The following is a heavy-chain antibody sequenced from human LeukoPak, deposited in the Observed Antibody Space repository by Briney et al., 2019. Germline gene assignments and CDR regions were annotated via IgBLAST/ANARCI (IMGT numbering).Heavy chain of an antibody. CDR1: GGSISGFY. J-gene: IGHJ4*02. CDR3: ARSLYYYDSSGYYLPFDY. V-gene: IGHV4-59*01. D-gene: IGHD3-22*01. Sequence: SETLSLTCTVSGGSISGFYWSWIRQPPGKGLEWIGYISYTGATTYNPSLKSRVTISIDMSNNHFSLTLKSVTAADKAVYYCARSLYYYDSSGYYLPFDYWGQGTLVTVSS. CDR2: ISYTGAT.